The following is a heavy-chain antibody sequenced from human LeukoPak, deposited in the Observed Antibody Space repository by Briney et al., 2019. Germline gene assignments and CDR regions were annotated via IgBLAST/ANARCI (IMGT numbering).Heavy chain of an antibody. D-gene: IGHD6-13*01. CDR2: IHYSGST. CDR3: ASAIAAAATYAFDI. CDR1: GVSISSYF. J-gene: IGHJ3*02. Sequence: SETLSLTCTVSGVSISSYFWSWIRQPPGKGLEWIGYIHYSGSTNHNPSLKSRVTISVDTSKNQFSLKLSSVTAADTAVYYCASAIAAAATYAFDIWGQGTMVTVSS. V-gene: IGHV4-59*01.